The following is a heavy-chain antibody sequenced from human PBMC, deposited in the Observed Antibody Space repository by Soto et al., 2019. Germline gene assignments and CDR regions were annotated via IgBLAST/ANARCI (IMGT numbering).Heavy chain of an antibody. V-gene: IGHV3-11*06. D-gene: IGHD2-21*02. CDR2: ISSSSSYT. CDR1: GFTFSDYY. Sequence: QVQLVESGGGLVKPGGSLRLSCAASGFTFSDYYMSWIRQAPGKGREWVSYISSSSSYTNYADSVKGRFTISRDNAKNSLYLQMNSLRAEDTAVYYCARVGDNYCGGDCYPWAVDIWGQGTMVTVSS. CDR3: ARVGDNYCGGDCYPWAVDI. J-gene: IGHJ3*02.